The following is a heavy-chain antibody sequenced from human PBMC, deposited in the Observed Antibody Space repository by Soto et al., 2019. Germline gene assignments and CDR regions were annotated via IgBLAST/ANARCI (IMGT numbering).Heavy chain of an antibody. CDR1: GYTFTSYD. D-gene: IGHD4-17*01. Sequence: QVQLVQSGAEVKKPGASVKVSCKASGYTFTSYDINWVRQATGQGLEWMGWTNPNSGNTGYTQQFQGRITMTRHPSISPAYMELSSPRSDDPAVYYCARATNEYGDRHWGQGTRVTASS. J-gene: IGHJ4*02. V-gene: IGHV1-8*02. CDR3: ARATNEYGDRH. CDR2: TNPNSGNT.